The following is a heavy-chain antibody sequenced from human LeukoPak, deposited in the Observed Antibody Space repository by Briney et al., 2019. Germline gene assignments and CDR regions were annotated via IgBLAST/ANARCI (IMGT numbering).Heavy chain of an antibody. J-gene: IGHJ4*02. CDR3: ARGYFSSGWYPTFDY. Sequence: ALENICCTASGHTFSIYGIICLCQSPGLGLEWLRWIRAYNDITIYVHMLHGRVTMTTDTSTSTAFMKLRSLRSAHTAVYSCARGYFSSGWYPTFDYWGQGNLVTDSS. CDR2: IRAYNDIT. D-gene: IGHD6-19*01. CDR1: GHTFSIYG. V-gene: IGHV1-18*01.